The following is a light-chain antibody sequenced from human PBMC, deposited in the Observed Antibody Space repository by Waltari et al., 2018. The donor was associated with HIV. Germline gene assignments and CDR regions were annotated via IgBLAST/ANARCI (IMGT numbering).Light chain of an antibody. CDR2: GNN. CDR3: QSYDSSLSGWV. Sequence: QSVLTQPPSVSGAPGQRVTISCTGSRSNIGAGYDVHWYQQLPGTAPKHLIYGNNNRPSGVPDRFSGSKSATSASLAITGLQAEDEADYYCQSYDSSLSGWVFGGGTKLTVL. CDR1: RSNIGAGYD. V-gene: IGLV1-40*01. J-gene: IGLJ3*02.